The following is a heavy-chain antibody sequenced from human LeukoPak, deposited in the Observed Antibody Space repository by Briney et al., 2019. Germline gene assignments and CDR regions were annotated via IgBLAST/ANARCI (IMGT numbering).Heavy chain of an antibody. CDR2: IIPIFGTA. D-gene: IGHD3-22*01. J-gene: IGHJ3*02. CDR3: AREITLYYYDSSGYYDAFDI. Sequence: SVKVSCKASGYTFTSYYMHWVRQAPGQGLEWMGRIIPIFGTANYAQKFQGRVTITTDESTSTAYMELSSLRSEDTAVYYCAREITLYYYDSSGYYDAFDIWGQGTMVTVSS. CDR1: GYTFTSYY. V-gene: IGHV1-69*05.